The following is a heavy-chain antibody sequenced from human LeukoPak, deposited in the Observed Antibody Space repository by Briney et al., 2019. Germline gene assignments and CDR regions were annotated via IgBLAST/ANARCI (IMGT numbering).Heavy chain of an antibody. J-gene: IGHJ4*02. V-gene: IGHV1-69*06. CDR2: IIPIFGTA. CDR1: GGTFSSYA. D-gene: IGHD4-17*01. CDR3: ARAGYGDSDFDY. Sequence: GASVKVSCKASGGTFSSYAISWVRQAPGQGLEWMGGIIPIFGTANYAQKFQGRVTITADKSTSTAYMELSSLRFEDTAVYYCARAGYGDSDFDYWGQGTLVTVSS.